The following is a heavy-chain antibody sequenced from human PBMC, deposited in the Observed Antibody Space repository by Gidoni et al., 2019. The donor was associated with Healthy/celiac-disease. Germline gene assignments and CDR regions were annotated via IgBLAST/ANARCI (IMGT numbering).Heavy chain of an antibody. Sequence: QVQLVQSGAEVKKPGPSVKVSCKACGGTFSSYAISRVRQAPGPGLEWMGRIIPILVIANYAQKFQGRVTITADKSTSTAYMELSSLRSEDTAVYYCARGEQGYDFWSGYYMGRWFDPWGQGTLVTVSS. D-gene: IGHD3-3*01. CDR1: GGTFSSYA. J-gene: IGHJ5*02. CDR2: IIPILVIA. CDR3: ARGEQGYDFWSGYYMGRWFDP. V-gene: IGHV1-69*09.